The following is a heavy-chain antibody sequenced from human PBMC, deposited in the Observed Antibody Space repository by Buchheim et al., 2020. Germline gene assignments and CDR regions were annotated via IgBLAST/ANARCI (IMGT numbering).Heavy chain of an antibody. CDR3: ARHIWFGELLWAVSRPNWFDP. CDR1: GGSISSSSYY. Sequence: QLQLQESGPGLVKPSETLSLTCTVSGGSISSSSYYWGWIRQPPGKGLEWIGSIYYSGSTYYNPSLKSRVTISVDTYKNQFSLKLSSVTAADTAVYYCARHIWFGELLWAVSRPNWFDPWGQGTL. D-gene: IGHD3-10*01. CDR2: IYYSGST. V-gene: IGHV4-39*01. J-gene: IGHJ5*02.